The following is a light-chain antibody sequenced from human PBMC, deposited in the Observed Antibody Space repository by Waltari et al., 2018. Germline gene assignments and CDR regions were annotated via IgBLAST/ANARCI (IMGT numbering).Light chain of an antibody. CDR1: QNIGNN. CDR3: QQSFTIPVA. J-gene: IGKJ4*01. CDR2: DVS. V-gene: IGKV1-39*01. Sequence: EIQVTQSACSMAEFVIHRVAITCRASQNIGNNLNWYQQQPGRAPKLLIYDVSSLNSGVPSRFRGSSSGTEFTLTISSLQPEDFATYYCQQSFTIPVAFGGGTKVDI.